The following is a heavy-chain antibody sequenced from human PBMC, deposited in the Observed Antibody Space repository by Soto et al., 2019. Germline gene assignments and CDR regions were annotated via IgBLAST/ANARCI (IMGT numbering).Heavy chain of an antibody. Sequence: QLQLQESGPGLVKPSETLSLTCTVSGGSISSSSYYWGWIRQPPGKGLEWIGSIYYSGSTYYNPSLKSRVTIAVDTSKHQFSLKLSSVTAADTAVYYCAYLSLRNQDAPGANQENAFDIWGQGTMVTVSS. CDR2: IYYSGST. D-gene: IGHD3-16*01. J-gene: IGHJ3*02. CDR1: GGSISSSSYY. CDR3: AYLSLRNQDAPGANQENAFDI. V-gene: IGHV4-39*01.